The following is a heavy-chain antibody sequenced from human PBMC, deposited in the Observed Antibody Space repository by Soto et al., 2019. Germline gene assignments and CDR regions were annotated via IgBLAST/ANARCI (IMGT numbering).Heavy chain of an antibody. CDR1: GGSFSGYY. V-gene: IGHV4-34*01. D-gene: IGHD6-13*01. CDR2: INHSGST. Sequence: QVQLQQWGAGLLKPSETLSLTCAVYGGSFSGYYWSWIRQPPGKGLEWIGEINHSGSTNYNPSLKSRVTISVDTSKNQFSLKLSSVTAADTAVYYCARGPPYSRRWQRVFQHWGQGTLVTVSS. J-gene: IGHJ1*01. CDR3: ARGPPYSRRWQRVFQH.